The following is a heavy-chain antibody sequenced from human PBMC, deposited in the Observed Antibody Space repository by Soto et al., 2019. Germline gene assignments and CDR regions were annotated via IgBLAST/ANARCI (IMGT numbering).Heavy chain of an antibody. J-gene: IGHJ3*01. D-gene: IGHD3-22*01. CDR2: ITYDGSNT. Sequence: GGSLRLSCAASGFTFSSYSMNWVRQAPGKGLEWVAVITYDGSNTNYADSVKGRFTISRDNSKNTLYLQMNSLRAEDTAVYYCARDQLYYNDISGRPLNAFDVWGQGTMVTVSS. V-gene: IGHV3-30*03. CDR3: ARDQLYYNDISGRPLNAFDV. CDR1: GFTFSSYS.